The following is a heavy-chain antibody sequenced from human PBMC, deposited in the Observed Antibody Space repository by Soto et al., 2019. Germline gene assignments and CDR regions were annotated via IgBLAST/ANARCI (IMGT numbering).Heavy chain of an antibody. CDR2: IYYSGST. D-gene: IGHD5-12*01. CDR3: ARMDSGYDYNRFQFDY. J-gene: IGHJ4*02. V-gene: IGHV4-31*03. CDR1: GGSISSGGYY. Sequence: QVQLQESGPGLVKPSQTLSLTCTVSGGSISSGGYYWSWIRQHPGKGLEWIGYIYYSGSTYYNQSIKSRVTISVDASKNQFSLKLSSVTAADTAVYYCARMDSGYDYNRFQFDYWGQGTLVTVSS.